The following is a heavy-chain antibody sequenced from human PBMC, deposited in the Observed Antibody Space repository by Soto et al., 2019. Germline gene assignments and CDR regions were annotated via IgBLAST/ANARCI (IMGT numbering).Heavy chain of an antibody. D-gene: IGHD2-8*02. Sequence: GGSLRLSCAASGFTFSSYAMHWVRQAPGKGLEWVAVISYDGSNKYYADSVKGRFTISRDNSKNTLYLQMNSLRAEDTAVYYCARMDSGLGYYYGMDVWGQGTTVTVSS. CDR3: ARMDSGLGYYYGMDV. CDR2: ISYDGSNK. V-gene: IGHV3-30-3*01. J-gene: IGHJ6*02. CDR1: GFTFSSYA.